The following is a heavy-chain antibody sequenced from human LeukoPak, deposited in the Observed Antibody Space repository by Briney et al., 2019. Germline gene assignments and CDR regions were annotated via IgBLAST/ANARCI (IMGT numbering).Heavy chain of an antibody. Sequence: PSETLSLTCAVSGYSISSYYHWGWIRQPPGKGLEWIGSISHSGSTYYNPSLKSRVTISVDTSKNLFSLKLSSVTASATAVYYCARQANCGGDCYSFDPWGQGTLVTVSS. CDR1: GYSISSYYH. J-gene: IGHJ5*02. V-gene: IGHV4-38-2*01. CDR2: ISHSGST. CDR3: ARQANCGGDCYSFDP. D-gene: IGHD2-21*01.